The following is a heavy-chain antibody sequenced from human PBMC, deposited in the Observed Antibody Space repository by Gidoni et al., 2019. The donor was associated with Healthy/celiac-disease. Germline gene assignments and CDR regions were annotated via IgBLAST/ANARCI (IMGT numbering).Heavy chain of an antibody. J-gene: IGHJ4*02. Sequence: QVQLQVSGPGLVKPSQTLSLTCTVPGGSIRSGSYYWSWIRQPAGKGLEWIGRIYTSGSTNYNPSLKSRVTISVDTSKNQFSLKLSSVTAADTAVYYCARYAASLLRPRFYYFDYWGQGTLVTVSS. D-gene: IGHD3-10*01. CDR3: ARYAASLLRPRFYYFDY. CDR2: IYTSGST. CDR1: GGSIRSGSYY. V-gene: IGHV4-61*02.